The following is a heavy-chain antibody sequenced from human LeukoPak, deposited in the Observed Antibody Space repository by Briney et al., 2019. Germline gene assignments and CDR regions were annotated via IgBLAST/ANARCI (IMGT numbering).Heavy chain of an antibody. J-gene: IGHJ2*01. D-gene: IGHD1-26*01. CDR1: GFTFSDYY. CDR2: ISSSGSTI. Sequence: GGSLRLSCAASGFTFSDYYMSWIRQAPGKGLEWVSYISSSGSTIYYADSVKGRFTISRDSSRNTLFLHMDTLRAEDTAIYYCAKDRTVGASYWYFDLWGRGTLVTISS. V-gene: IGHV3-11*01. CDR3: AKDRTVGASYWYFDL.